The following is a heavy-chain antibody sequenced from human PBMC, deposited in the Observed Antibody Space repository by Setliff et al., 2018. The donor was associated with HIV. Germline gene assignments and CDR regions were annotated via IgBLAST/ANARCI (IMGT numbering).Heavy chain of an antibody. D-gene: IGHD5-12*01. CDR3: ARDPPGSGFHLDY. CDR1: GFMFSNYA. CDR2: IGGSTGST. J-gene: IGHJ4*02. V-gene: IGHV3-23*01. Sequence: GSLRLSCAVSGFMFSNYAMNWVRQAPGKGLEWVSAIGGSTGSTYYADSVKGRFTISTDNSKNTLYLQMNSLRAEDTAVYYCARDPPGSGFHLDYWGQGTPVTVSS.